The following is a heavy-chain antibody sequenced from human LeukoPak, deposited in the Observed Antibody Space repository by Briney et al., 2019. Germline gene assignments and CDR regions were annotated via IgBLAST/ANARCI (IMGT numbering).Heavy chain of an antibody. V-gene: IGHV3-23*01. Sequence: GGSLRLSCAASGFTFSSYALSWVRQAPGKGLEWVSTINDRGTGTYYADSVKGRFTISRDNSKNTLSLQMNSLRAEDTAVYYCAKGLKTTVGPYMGYHYYMDVWGKGTTVTVSS. CDR1: GFTFSSYA. CDR3: AKGLKTTVGPYMGYHYYMDV. D-gene: IGHD1-1*01. CDR2: INDRGTGT. J-gene: IGHJ6*03.